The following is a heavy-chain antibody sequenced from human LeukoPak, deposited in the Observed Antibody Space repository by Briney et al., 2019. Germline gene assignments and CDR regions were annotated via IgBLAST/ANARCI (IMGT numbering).Heavy chain of an antibody. CDR3: ARGSPLAQGDI. CDR1: GGSFSGYY. Sequence: SETLSLTCAVYGGSFSGYYWSWIRQPPGKGLEWIGEINHSGSTNYNPSLKSRVTISVDTSKNQFSLKLSSVTAADTAVYHCARGSPLAQGDIWGQGTMVTVSS. J-gene: IGHJ3*02. V-gene: IGHV4-34*01. CDR2: INHSGST.